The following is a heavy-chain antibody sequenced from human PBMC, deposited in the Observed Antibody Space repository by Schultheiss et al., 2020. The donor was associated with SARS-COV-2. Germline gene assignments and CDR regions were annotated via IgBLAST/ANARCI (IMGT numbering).Heavy chain of an antibody. J-gene: IGHJ5*02. CDR2: IYYSGST. D-gene: IGHD1-1*01. CDR3: ARGRYNWNGYWFDP. V-gene: IGHV4-39*07. Sequence: SQTLSLTCTVSGGSISSSSYYWGWIRQPPGKGLEWIGSIYYSGSTYYNPSLKSRVTISVDTSKNHFSLKLRSMTAGDTAVYYCARGRYNWNGYWFDPLGQGTLVTVSS. CDR1: GGSISSSSYY.